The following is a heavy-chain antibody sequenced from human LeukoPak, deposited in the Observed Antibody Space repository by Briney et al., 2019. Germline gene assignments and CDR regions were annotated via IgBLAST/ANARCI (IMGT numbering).Heavy chain of an antibody. Sequence: ASVKVSCKASGYTFTSYYMHWVRQAPGQGLEWMGIINPSGGSTSYAQKFQGRVTMTRDTSTSTVYMELSSLRSEDTAVYYCARVSYYYDSSGYHDYWGQGTLVTVSS. CDR3: ARVSYYYDSSGYHDY. D-gene: IGHD3-22*01. V-gene: IGHV1-46*01. J-gene: IGHJ4*02. CDR1: GYTFTSYY. CDR2: INPSGGST.